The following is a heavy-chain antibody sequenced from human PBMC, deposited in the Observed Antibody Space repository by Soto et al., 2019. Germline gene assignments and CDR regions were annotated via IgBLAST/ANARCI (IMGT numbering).Heavy chain of an antibody. V-gene: IGHV2-5*02. CDR3: AHLAGPWFGELSLDY. D-gene: IGHD3-10*01. CDR1: GFSLSTSGVG. J-gene: IGHJ4*02. CDR2: IYWDDDK. Sequence: QITLKESGPTLVKPTQTLTLTCTFSGFSLSTSGVGVGWIRQPPGKALEWLALIYWDDDKRYSPSLKSRLTIPKDTSKTPVVLTMTNMDPVDTATYYCAHLAGPWFGELSLDYWGQGTLVTVSS.